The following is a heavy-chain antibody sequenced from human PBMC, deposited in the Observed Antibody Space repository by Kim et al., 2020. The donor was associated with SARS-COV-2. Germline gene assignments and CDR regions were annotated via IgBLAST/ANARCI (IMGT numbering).Heavy chain of an antibody. CDR3: ARVSARDFWSGYYTPRGYYYYYYGMDV. D-gene: IGHD3-3*01. Sequence: ASVKVSCKASGYTFTSYDINWVRQDTGQGLEWMGWMNPNSGNIGYAQKFQGRVTMTRNTSISTAYMELSSLRSEDTAVYYCARVSARDFWSGYYTPRGYYYYYYGMDVWGQGTTVTVSS. V-gene: IGHV1-8*01. J-gene: IGHJ6*02. CDR2: MNPNSGNI. CDR1: GYTFTSYD.